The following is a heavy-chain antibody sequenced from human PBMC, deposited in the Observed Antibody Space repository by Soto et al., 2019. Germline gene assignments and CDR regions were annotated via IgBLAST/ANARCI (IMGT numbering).Heavy chain of an antibody. V-gene: IGHV1-46*01. J-gene: IGHJ4*02. D-gene: IGHD3-9*01. CDR2: INPSGGST. Sequence: ASVKVSCKASGYTFTSYYMHWVRQAPGQGLEWMGIINPSGGSTSYAQKFQGRVTMTRDTSTSTVYMELSSLRSEDTAVYYCARESAQYYDILTGFDYWGQGTLVTVSS. CDR3: ARESAQYYDILTGFDY. CDR1: GYTFTSYY.